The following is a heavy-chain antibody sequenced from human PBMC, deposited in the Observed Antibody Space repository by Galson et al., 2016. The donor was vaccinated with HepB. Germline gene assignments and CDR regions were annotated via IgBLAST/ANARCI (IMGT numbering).Heavy chain of an antibody. CDR2: VYHTGST. Sequence: SETLSLTCAASGDSINNRNWWSWVRQAPGKGLQWIGEVYHTGSTNYDPSLRSRVRISVDKSKNEISLNLTSVTAADTAVYYCARVPGKVSTRPPYYFYYFSMDVWGPGTTVAVSS. CDR3: ARVPGKVSTRPPYYFYYFSMDV. J-gene: IGHJ6*03. CDR1: GDSINNRNW. V-gene: IGHV4-4*02. D-gene: IGHD4-23*01.